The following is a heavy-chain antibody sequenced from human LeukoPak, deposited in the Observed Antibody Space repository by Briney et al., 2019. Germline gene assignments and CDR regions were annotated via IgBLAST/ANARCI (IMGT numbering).Heavy chain of an antibody. J-gene: IGHJ6*03. CDR3: ATDSVAAAGRQYYYYMDV. Sequence: ASVKVSCKVSGYTLTELSMHWVRQAPGKGLAWMGGFDPEDGETIYAQKFQGRVTMTEDTSTDTAYMELSSLRSEDTAVYYCATDSVAAAGRQYYYYMDVWGKGTTVTVSS. V-gene: IGHV1-24*01. CDR2: FDPEDGET. D-gene: IGHD6-13*01. CDR1: GYTLTELS.